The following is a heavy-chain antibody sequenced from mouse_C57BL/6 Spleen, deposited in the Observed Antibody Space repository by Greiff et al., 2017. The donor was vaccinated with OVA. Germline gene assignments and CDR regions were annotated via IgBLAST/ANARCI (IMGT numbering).Heavy chain of an antibody. V-gene: IGHV1-53*01. D-gene: IGHD2-5*01. Sequence: VKLQESGTELVKPGASVKLSCKASGYTFTSYWMHWVKQRPGQGLEWIGNINPSNGGTNYNEKFKSKATLTVDKSSSTAYMQLSSLTSEDSAVYYCARSSYYSNYDFDYWGQGTTLTVSS. J-gene: IGHJ2*01. CDR1: GYTFTSYW. CDR2: INPSNGGT. CDR3: ARSSYYSNYDFDY.